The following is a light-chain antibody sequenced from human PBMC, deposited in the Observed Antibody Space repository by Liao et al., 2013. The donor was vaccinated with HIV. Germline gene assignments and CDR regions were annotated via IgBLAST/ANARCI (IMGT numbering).Light chain of an antibody. V-gene: IGLV3-25*03. CDR3: QAWDSSTAV. CDR1: ALPNQY. Sequence: SYELTQPPSVSVSPGQTARITCSGDALPNQYAYWYQQKAGQAPVLVIYKTNERPSGIPERFSGSSSGTTVTLTINGVQAEDEADYYCQAWDSSTAVFGTGTKITVL. CDR2: KTN. J-gene: IGLJ1*01.